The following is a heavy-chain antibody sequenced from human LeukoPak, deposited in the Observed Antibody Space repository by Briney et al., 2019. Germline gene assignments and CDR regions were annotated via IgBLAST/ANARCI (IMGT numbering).Heavy chain of an antibody. J-gene: IGHJ6*02. D-gene: IGHD2-21*01. V-gene: IGHV3-7*03. CDR3: AKPDGNVVAVPMDV. CDR2: VKSVNDK. CDR1: EFTVSSYW. Sequence: GGSLRLSCAGSEFTVSSYWMSWIRQAPGKGLEWVASVKSVNDKSYADSVKGRFTISRDNARNSLYLQMNSLRAADTAVYYCAKPDGNVVAVPMDVWGQGTTVTVSS.